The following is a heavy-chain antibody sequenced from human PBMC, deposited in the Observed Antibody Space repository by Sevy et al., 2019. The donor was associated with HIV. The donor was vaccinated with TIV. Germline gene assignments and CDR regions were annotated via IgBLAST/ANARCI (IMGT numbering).Heavy chain of an antibody. CDR2: FDPEDGET. J-gene: IGHJ4*02. D-gene: IGHD2-21*02. V-gene: IGHV1-24*01. CDR3: ATDLFPQAYCGGDCYRLDY. Sequence: ASVKVSYKVSGYTLTELSMHWVRQAPGKGLEWMGGFDPEDGETIYAQKFQGRVTMTEDTSTDTAYMELSSLRSEDTAVYYCATDLFPQAYCGGDCYRLDYWGQGTLVTVSS. CDR1: GYTLTELS.